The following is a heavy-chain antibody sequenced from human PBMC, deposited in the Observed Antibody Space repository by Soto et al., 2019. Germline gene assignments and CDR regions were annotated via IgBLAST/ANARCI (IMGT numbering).Heavy chain of an antibody. Sequence: GGSLRVSCAASGFTFSSYWMSWVRQAPGKGLEWVANIKPDGSEKSYVDSVKGRLTISRDNAKNSLYLQMNSLRADDTAVYYCAREDKNTFDIWGQGTVVTVSS. V-gene: IGHV3-7*03. CDR1: GFTFSSYW. J-gene: IGHJ3*02. CDR2: IKPDGSEK. CDR3: AREDKNTFDI. D-gene: IGHD2-15*01.